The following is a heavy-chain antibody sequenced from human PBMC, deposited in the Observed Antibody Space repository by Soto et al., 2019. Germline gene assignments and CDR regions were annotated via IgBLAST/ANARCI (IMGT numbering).Heavy chain of an antibody. CDR1: GDSVSSNSAA. J-gene: IGHJ5*02. CDR3: ASLATTNITGTAGYNWFDP. D-gene: IGHD1-7*01. Sequence: SQTLSLTCAISGDSVSSNSAAWNWIRQSPSRGLEWLGRTYYRSKWYNDYAVSVKSRITINPDTSKNQFTLQLNSVTPEDTAVYYCASLATTNITGTAGYNWFDPWGQGTLVTVSS. V-gene: IGHV6-1*01. CDR2: TYYRSKWYN.